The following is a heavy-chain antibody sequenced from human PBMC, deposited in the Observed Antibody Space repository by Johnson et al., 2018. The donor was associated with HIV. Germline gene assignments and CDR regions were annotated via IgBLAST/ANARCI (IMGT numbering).Heavy chain of an antibody. CDR3: TPIDWPGVVAFDI. CDR1: GFTFSSYA. D-gene: IGHD3-3*01. Sequence: VQLVESGGGVVQPGRSLRLSCAASGFTFSSYAMHWVRQAPGKGLEWVSGISWNSDDIGYAVSVKGRFSISRDNAKNSLYLQMNSLRREDTALYYCTPIDWPGVVAFDIWGQGTMVTVSS. V-gene: IGHV3-9*01. J-gene: IGHJ3*02. CDR2: ISWNSDDI.